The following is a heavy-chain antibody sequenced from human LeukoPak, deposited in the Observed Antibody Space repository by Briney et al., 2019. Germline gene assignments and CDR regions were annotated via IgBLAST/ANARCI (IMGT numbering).Heavy chain of an antibody. J-gene: IGHJ5*02. V-gene: IGHV1-69*13. CDR2: IIPIFGTA. CDR3: ARAGDVLRFLEWYRRFDP. CDR1: GGTFSSYA. D-gene: IGHD3-3*01. Sequence: EASVKVSCKASGGTFSSYAISWVRQAPGQGLEWMGGIIPIFGTANYAQKFQGRVTITADESMSTAYMELSSLRSEDTAVYYCARAGDVLRFLEWYRRFDPWGQGTLVTVSS.